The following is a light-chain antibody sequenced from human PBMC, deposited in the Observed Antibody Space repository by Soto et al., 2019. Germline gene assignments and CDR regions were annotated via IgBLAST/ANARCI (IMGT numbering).Light chain of an antibody. Sequence: DIQMTQSPPSLSASVGDRVTITCRASQTISTYLNWYQQKPGKAPKLLIFAASSLESGVPSRVSGSGSGTDFTLTIGSLQPEDFAFCYCQQTFSTPYTFGQGNKLEIK. CDR1: QTISTY. V-gene: IGKV1-39*01. CDR3: QQTFSTPYT. J-gene: IGKJ2*01. CDR2: AAS.